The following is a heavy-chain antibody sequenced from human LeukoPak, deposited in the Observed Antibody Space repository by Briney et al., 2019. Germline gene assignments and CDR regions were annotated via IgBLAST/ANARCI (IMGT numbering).Heavy chain of an antibody. V-gene: IGHV4-34*01. D-gene: IGHD3-10*01. CDR3: ARGRWFGELLYDY. J-gene: IGHJ4*02. CDR1: GGSFSGYY. CDR2: INHSGST. Sequence: SETLSLTCAVYGGSFSGYYWSWIRQPPGKGLGWIGEINHSGSTNYNPSLKSRVTISVDTSKNQFSLKLSSVTAADTAVYYCARGRWFGELLYDYWGQGTLVTVSS.